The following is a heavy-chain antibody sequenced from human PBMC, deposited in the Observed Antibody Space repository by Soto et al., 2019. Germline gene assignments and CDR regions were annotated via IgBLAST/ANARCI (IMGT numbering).Heavy chain of an antibody. CDR2: ISYDAGEI. V-gene: IGHV3-30*03. CDR3: AIVRLVDSPLDH. J-gene: IGHJ4*02. D-gene: IGHD2-15*01. Sequence: GGSLRLSCAGSGFTFTNNGMHWVRQAPGKGLEWVAFISYDAGEIFYADSVKGRFTISRDNSMSTLFLYMNSRRSEDTAVYYCAIVRLVDSPLDHWGQGTLVTVSS. CDR1: GFTFTNNG.